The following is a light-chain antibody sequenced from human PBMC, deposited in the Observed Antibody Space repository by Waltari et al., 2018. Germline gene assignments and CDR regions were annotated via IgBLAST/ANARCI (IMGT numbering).Light chain of an antibody. J-gene: IGKJ2*01. CDR3: QQYGSSIMYT. CDR1: QRLTKNY. V-gene: IGKV3-20*01. CDR2: GAS. Sequence: VLTQSPGPLSLSPGERATLSCRASQRLTKNYLAWYQQKPGQAPRLLIYGASSRAAGIPDRFGGSGSGTDFTLTISRLVPEDFAVYYCQQYGSSIMYTFGQGTKLEIK.